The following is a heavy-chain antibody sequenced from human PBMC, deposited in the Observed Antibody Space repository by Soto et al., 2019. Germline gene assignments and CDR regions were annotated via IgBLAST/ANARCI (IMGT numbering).Heavy chain of an antibody. CDR2: IWYDGSNE. V-gene: IGHV3-33*01. D-gene: IGHD1-26*01. J-gene: IGHJ3*02. CDR1: GFTFNNYG. Sequence: QVQLVESGGGVVQPGTSLRLSCAASGFTFNNYGMHWVRQAPGKGLEWVALIWYDGSNEHYADSVKGRFTISRDNSKNTVYLQMKSLSVEDTALYYCARDLFLGGRYWDDFDIWGQGTMVTVSS. CDR3: ARDLFLGGRYWDDFDI.